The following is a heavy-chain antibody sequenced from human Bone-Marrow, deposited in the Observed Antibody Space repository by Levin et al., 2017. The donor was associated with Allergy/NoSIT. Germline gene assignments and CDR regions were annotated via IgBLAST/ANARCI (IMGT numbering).Heavy chain of an antibody. J-gene: IGHJ5*02. CDR3: ARVPENWFDP. CDR2: INHSGST. CDR1: GGSFSAYS. Sequence: PGGSLRLSCAVYGGSFSAYSWSWIRQSPVKGLEWLGEINHSGSTKYNPSLKSRITISLDTSKNQFSLRLISVTAADTAVYYCARVPENWFDPWGQGTLVTVSS. V-gene: IGHV4-34*01.